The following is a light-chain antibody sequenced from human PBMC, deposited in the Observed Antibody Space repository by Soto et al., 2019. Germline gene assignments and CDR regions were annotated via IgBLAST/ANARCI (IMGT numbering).Light chain of an antibody. CDR3: QQYNSYPWT. J-gene: IGKJ1*01. CDR1: QTISNY. V-gene: IGKV1-5*03. CDR2: KAS. Sequence: DIQMTQSPSTLSASVGDRVTITCRASQTISNYLAWYQQKPGKAPKVLIYKASSLESGVPSRFSGSGSATEFTLTISSLQPDDFATYYCQQYNSYPWTFGQGTKVEIK.